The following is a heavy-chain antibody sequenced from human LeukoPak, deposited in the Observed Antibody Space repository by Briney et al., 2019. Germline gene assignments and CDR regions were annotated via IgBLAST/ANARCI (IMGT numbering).Heavy chain of an antibody. CDR1: GGSISSYY. CDR3: ARGNLYDSRLGSDAFDI. D-gene: IGHD3-22*01. J-gene: IGHJ3*02. V-gene: IGHV4-59*12. Sequence: SETLSLTCTVSGGSISSYYWSWIRQPPGKGLEWIGYIYYSGSTNYNPSLKSRVTISVDTSKNQFSLKLSSVTAADTAVYYCARGNLYDSRLGSDAFDIWGQGTMVTVSS. CDR2: IYYSGST.